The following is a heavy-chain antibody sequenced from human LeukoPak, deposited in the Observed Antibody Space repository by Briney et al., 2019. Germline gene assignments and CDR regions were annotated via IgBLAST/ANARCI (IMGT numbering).Heavy chain of an antibody. CDR1: GFTFSTYA. CDR3: AKDWAASSCGADCLSH. J-gene: IGHJ4*02. Sequence: HPGGSLRLSCAASGFTFSTYAMSWVRQAPGKGLEWVSSIDKTDGTTYYAASVRGRFTVSRDNSKNTLYLQMNSLRADDTALYYCAKDWAASSCGADCLSHWGRGTLVTVSS. CDR2: IDKTDGTT. V-gene: IGHV3-23*01. D-gene: IGHD2-21*02.